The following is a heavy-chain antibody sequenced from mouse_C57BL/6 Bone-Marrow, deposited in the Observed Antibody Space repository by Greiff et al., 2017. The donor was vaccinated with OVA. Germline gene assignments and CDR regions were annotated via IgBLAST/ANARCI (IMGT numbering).Heavy chain of an antibody. J-gene: IGHJ4*01. CDR1: GFRFNTYA. CDR2: IRSKSNNYAT. D-gene: IGHD4-1*01. Sequence: GGGLVQPKGSLTLSCAASGFRFNTYAMNWVRQAPGKGLEWVARIRSKSNNYATYYADSVKDRFTISRDDSESMLYLQMNNLKTEDTAMYYCVRNWDEAMDYWGQGTSVTVSS. CDR3: VRNWDEAMDY. V-gene: IGHV10-1*01.